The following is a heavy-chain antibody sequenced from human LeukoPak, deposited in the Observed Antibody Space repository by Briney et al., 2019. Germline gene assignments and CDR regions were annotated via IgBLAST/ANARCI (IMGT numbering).Heavy chain of an antibody. CDR3: ARDHASYNWFDP. D-gene: IGHD2-2*01. CDR2: INPNSGGT. Sequence: ASVKVSCKASGYTFTGYYMHWVRQAPGQGLEWMGWINPNSGGTNYAQKFQGRVTMTRDTSISTAYMELSRLRSDDTAVYYCARDHASYNWFDPWGQGTLVTASS. CDR1: GYTFTGYY. V-gene: IGHV1-2*02. J-gene: IGHJ5*02.